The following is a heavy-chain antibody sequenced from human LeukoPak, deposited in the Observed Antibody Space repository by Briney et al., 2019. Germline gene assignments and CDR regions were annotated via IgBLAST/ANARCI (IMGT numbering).Heavy chain of an antibody. CDR2: ISGSGGST. V-gene: IGHV3-23*01. CDR3: AKDLEDFTVTTGFDP. J-gene: IGHJ5*02. D-gene: IGHD4-17*01. CDR1: GFTFSSYA. Sequence: QPGGSLRLSCAASGFTFSSYAMSWVRQAPGKGPEWVSAISGSGGSTYYADSVKGRFTISRDNSKNTLYLQMNSLRAEDTAVYYCAKDLEDFTVTTGFDPWGQGTLVTVSS.